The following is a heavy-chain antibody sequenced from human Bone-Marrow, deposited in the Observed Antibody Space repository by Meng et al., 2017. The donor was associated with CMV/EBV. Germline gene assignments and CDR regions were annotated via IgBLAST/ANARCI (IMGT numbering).Heavy chain of an antibody. CDR1: GFSVSSSGVG. J-gene: IGHJ4*02. CDR2: IYWNDDK. V-gene: IGHV2-5*01. D-gene: IGHD3-9*01. Sequence: PTLVKPTQTLTLTCTFSGFSVSSSGVGVGWIRQPPGKALEWLALIYWNDDKHYSPSLKSRLAITKDTSKDQVVLTLTNMDPVDTATYYCAHRRLWDPDWEHYFAYWGPGNRVNGAS. CDR3: AHRRLWDPDWEHYFAY.